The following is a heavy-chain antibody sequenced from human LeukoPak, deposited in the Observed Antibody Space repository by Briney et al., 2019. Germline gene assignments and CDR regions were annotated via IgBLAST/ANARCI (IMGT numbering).Heavy chain of an antibody. CDR1: GFTFSSYS. CDR2: ISSSSCYI. V-gene: IGHV3-21*01. Sequence: GGSLRLSCAASGFTFSSYSMNWVRQAPGKGLEWVSSISSSSCYIYYADSVKGRFTISRDNAKNSLYLQMNSLRAEDTAVCYCARVWEYCSGGSCYENYYGMDVWGKGTTVTVSS. CDR3: ARVWEYCSGGSCYENYYGMDV. J-gene: IGHJ6*04. D-gene: IGHD2-15*01.